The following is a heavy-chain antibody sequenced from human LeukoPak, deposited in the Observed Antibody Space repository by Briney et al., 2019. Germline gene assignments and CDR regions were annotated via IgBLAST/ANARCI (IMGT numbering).Heavy chain of an antibody. CDR1: GFTYDDYA. CDR2: ISWNSGSI. Sequence: GGSLRLSCAASGFTYDDYAMHWVRQVPGKGLEWVSGISWNSGSIGYADSVKGRFTISRDNAKNSLYLQMNSLRAEDTALYYCAKDITGGSYGFDYWGQGTLVTVSS. D-gene: IGHD1-26*01. V-gene: IGHV3-9*01. J-gene: IGHJ4*02. CDR3: AKDITGGSYGFDY.